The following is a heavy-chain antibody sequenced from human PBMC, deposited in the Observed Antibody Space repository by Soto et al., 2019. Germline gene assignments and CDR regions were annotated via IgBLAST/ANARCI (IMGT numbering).Heavy chain of an antibody. Sequence: QVQLVESGGGVVQPGRSLRLSCAASGFTFSSYAMHWVRQAPGKGLEWVAVISYDGSNKYYADSVKGRFTISRDNSKKTLYLQVDTLRAEDTAVYYCAKVSLGPTYYYYGMDVWGQGTTVTVS. CDR1: GFTFSSYA. J-gene: IGHJ6*02. V-gene: IGHV3-30*18. D-gene: IGHD3-3*02. CDR3: AKVSLGPTYYYYGMDV. CDR2: ISYDGSNK.